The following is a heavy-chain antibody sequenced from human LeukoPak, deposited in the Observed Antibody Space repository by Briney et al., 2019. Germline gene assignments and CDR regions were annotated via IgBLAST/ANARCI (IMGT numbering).Heavy chain of an antibody. D-gene: IGHD5-24*01. J-gene: IGHJ4*02. CDR1: GFTFDDYA. CDR2: ISWNSGSI. V-gene: IGHV3-9*01. Sequence: GRSLRLSCAASGFTFDDYAMHWVRQAPGKGLEWDSGISWNSGSIGYADSVKGRFTISRDNAKNSLYLQMNSLRAEDTALYYCAKEGDGYNHFDYWGQGTLVTVSS. CDR3: AKEGDGYNHFDY.